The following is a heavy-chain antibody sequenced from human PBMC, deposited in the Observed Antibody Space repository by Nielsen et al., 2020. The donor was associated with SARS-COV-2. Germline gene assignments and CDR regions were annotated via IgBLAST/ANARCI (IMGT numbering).Heavy chain of an antibody. V-gene: IGHV4-59*08. Sequence: SETLSLTCTVSGGSVNNYFWSWIRQPPGKGLEYIGYIYSTGSTNYNPSLNSRVTISVDTSKNQFSLRLTSVTVADTAVYYCARAGSYHPKSNWFDPWGQGTLVTVSP. CDR3: ARAGSYHPKSNWFDP. CDR1: GGSVNNYF. D-gene: IGHD3-10*01. J-gene: IGHJ5*02. CDR2: IYSTGST.